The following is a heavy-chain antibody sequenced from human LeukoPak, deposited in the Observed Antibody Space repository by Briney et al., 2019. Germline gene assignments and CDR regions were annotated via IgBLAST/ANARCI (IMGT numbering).Heavy chain of an antibody. V-gene: IGHV5-51*01. J-gene: IGHJ5*02. CDR2: IYPGDSDT. Sequence: GESLKISCKGSGYSFTSYWIAWVRQMPGKGLEWMGIIYPGDSDTRYSPSFQGQVTISADKSISTAYLQWSSLQASDTAIYYCARSHSSTLTWFDPWGQGTLVTVSS. CDR3: ARSHSSTLTWFDP. CDR1: GYSFTSYW.